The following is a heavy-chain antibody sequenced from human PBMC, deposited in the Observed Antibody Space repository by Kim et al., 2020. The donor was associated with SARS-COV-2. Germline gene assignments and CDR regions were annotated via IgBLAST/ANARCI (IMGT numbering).Heavy chain of an antibody. D-gene: IGHD3-10*01. Sequence: GGSLRLSCAASGFTFSSYAMHWVRQAPGKGLEWVAVISYDGSNKYYADSVKGRFTISRDNSKNTLYLQMNSLRAEDTAVYYCARDVSKSGIDYWGQGTLV. CDR1: GFTFSSYA. CDR2: ISYDGSNK. CDR3: ARDVSKSGIDY. J-gene: IGHJ4*02. V-gene: IGHV3-30-3*01.